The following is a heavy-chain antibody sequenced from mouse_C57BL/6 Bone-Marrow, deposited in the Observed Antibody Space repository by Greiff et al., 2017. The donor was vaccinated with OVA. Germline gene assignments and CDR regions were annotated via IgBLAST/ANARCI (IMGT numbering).Heavy chain of an antibody. Sequence: QVQLQQSGAELVRPGASVTLSCKASGYTFTDYEMHWVKQTPVHGLEWIGAIDPETGGTAYNPQFKGQDILTEDKSSSTAYMELRSLTSEDSAVYYCTKGSSSACFDVWGTGTTVTVAS. D-gene: IGHD1-1*01. J-gene: IGHJ1*03. CDR1: GYTFTDYE. CDR2: IDPETGGT. V-gene: IGHV1-15*01. CDR3: TKGSSSACFDV.